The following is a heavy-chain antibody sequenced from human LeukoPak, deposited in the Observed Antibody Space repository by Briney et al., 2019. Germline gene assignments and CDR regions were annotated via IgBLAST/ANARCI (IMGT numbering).Heavy chain of an antibody. J-gene: IGHJ5*02. D-gene: IGHD3-10*01. CDR1: GFTFSSYG. V-gene: IGHV3-30*18. CDR3: AKDGPYYYGSGSFDWFDP. Sequence: GGSLRLSCAASGFTFSSYGMHWVRQAPGKGLEWVAVISYDGSNKYYADSVKGRFTISRGNSKNTLYLQMNSLRAEDTAVYYCAKDGPYYYGSGSFDWFDPWGQGTLVTVSS. CDR2: ISYDGSNK.